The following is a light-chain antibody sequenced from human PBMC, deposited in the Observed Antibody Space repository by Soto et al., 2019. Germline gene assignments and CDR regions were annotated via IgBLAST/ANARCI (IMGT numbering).Light chain of an antibody. J-gene: IGLJ1*01. CDR3: TSFTSGSPPYV. CDR2: NVK. CDR1: NNDVGAYNY. V-gene: IGLV2-14*03. Sequence: QSALAQPASVSGSPGQSITISCAGTNNDVGAYNYVCWYQQLPGKAPKLLIYNVKYRPSGVSSRFSGSRSGNTASLTISGLQTEDEADYYCTSFTSGSPPYVLGTGTKLTVL.